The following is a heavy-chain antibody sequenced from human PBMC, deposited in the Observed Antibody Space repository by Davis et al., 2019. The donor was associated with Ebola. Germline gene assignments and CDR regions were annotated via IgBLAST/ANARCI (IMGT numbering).Heavy chain of an antibody. V-gene: IGHV3-7*01. CDR2: IKPDGSDT. D-gene: IGHD4-23*01. J-gene: IGHJ4*02. CDR1: GFTFSSYW. Sequence: GESLKISCAASGFTFSSYWMTWVRQAPGKGLEWVATIKPDGSDTNYVDSVKGRFTISRDNAKKSLYLQMNTLKAEDTGVYFCARTTVADYWGQGTLVTVSS. CDR3: ARTTVADY.